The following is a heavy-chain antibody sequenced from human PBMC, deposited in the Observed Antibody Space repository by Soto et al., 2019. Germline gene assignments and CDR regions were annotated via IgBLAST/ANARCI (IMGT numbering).Heavy chain of an antibody. Sequence: GGSLRLSCAASGFTFSSYTMNWVRQAPGKGLEWVSYISSSSGTIYYADSVKGRFTISRDNAKNSLFLQMNSLRAEDTAVYYCAKDWEDSTVVPAATMYYFDYWGQGTLVTVSS. CDR3: AKDWEDSTVVPAATMYYFDY. D-gene: IGHD2-2*01. J-gene: IGHJ4*02. CDR2: ISSSSGTI. CDR1: GFTFSSYT. V-gene: IGHV3-48*01.